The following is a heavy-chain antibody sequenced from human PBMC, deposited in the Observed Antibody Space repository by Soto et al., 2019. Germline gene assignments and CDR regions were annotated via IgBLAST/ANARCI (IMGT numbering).Heavy chain of an antibody. V-gene: IGHV1-3*01. Sequence: QVQLVQSGAEVKKPGASVKVSCKASGYTFTNYAMHWVRQAPGQSLEWMGWINAGNGNTKYSQKFQGRVTITRDTSASTAYMELSSLRSEDMAVYYCASHNVAATLYGMDVWGQGTTVTVSS. CDR3: ASHNVAATLYGMDV. D-gene: IGHD2-15*01. CDR2: INAGNGNT. CDR1: GYTFTNYA. J-gene: IGHJ6*02.